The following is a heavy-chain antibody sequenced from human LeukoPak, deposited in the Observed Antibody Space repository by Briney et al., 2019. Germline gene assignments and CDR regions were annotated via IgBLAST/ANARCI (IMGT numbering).Heavy chain of an antibody. D-gene: IGHD1-26*01. CDR2: IHPNSGGT. CDR3: ATMGATNFDH. V-gene: IGHV1-2*02. CDR1: GYTFTDYY. Sequence: ASVKVSCKASGYTFTDYYIHWVRQAPGQGLEWLGWIHPNSGGTHYAQKFQDRVTMTRDTSIRTAYMEVSRLGSDDTAEYYCATMGATNFDHWGQGTLVTVSP. J-gene: IGHJ4*02.